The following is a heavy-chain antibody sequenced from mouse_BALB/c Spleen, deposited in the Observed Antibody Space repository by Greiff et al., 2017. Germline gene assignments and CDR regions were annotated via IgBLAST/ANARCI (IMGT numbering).Heavy chain of an antibody. J-gene: IGHJ3*01. CDR1: GYTFTSYW. Sequence: VKLQESGAELARPGASVKLSCKASGYTFTSYWMQWVKQRPGQGLEWIGAIYPGDGDTRYTQKFKGKATLTADKSSSTAYMQLSSLASEDSAVYYCARGGDGYSYWGQGTLVTVSA. D-gene: IGHD2-3*01. V-gene: IGHV1-87*01. CDR3: ARGGDGYSY. CDR2: IYPGDGDT.